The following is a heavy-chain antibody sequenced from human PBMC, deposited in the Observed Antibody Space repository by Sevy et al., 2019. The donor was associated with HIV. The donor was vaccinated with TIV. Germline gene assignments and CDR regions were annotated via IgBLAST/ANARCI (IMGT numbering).Heavy chain of an antibody. D-gene: IGHD5-18*01. CDR3: TTDWSEDNDMVTGNDY. V-gene: IGHV3-15*01. Sequence: GGSLRLSCAASGFTFSNAWRSWVRQAPGKGLEWVGRIKSKTDGATTDYAAPVKGRFTISRDDSKNTLYTQMNSLKTEDTAVYYCTTDWSEDNDMVTGNDYWGQGTLVTVSS. CDR2: IKSKTDGATT. CDR1: GFTFSNAW. J-gene: IGHJ4*02.